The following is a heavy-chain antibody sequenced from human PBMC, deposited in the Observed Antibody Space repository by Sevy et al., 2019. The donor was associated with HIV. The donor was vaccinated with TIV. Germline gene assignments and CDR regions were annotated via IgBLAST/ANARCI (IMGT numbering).Heavy chain of an antibody. CDR3: AREGCTKPHDY. V-gene: IGHV3-23*01. CDR1: GFTFSKYS. Sequence: GGALRLSCAASGFTFSKYSMSWVRQAPGKGLEWVSTFSFGCGRINYADSVKGRFTISRDDSKNTLYLQMNSLRAEDTAVYYCAREGCTKPHDYWGQGTLVTSPQ. J-gene: IGHJ4*02. CDR2: FSFGCGRI. D-gene: IGHD2-8*01.